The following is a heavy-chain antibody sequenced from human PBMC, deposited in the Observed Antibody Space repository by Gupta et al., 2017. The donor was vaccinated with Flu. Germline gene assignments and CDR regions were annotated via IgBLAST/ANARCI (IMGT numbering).Heavy chain of an antibody. J-gene: IGHJ4*02. CDR3: AKGFTDCSGDSCDFYSAFQH. V-gene: IGHV3-23*01. D-gene: IGHD2-21*01. CDR2: ISGSGGTT. Sequence: GRQAPGEGLEWVSGISGSGGTTYYGDSVKGRFTISRDNSKSTLYLQMNSLRADDTAVYYCAKGFTDCSGDSCDFYSAFQHWGQGTLVTVSS.